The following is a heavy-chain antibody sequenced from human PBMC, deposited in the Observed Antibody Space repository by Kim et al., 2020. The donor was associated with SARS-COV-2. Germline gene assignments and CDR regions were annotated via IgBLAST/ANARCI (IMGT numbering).Heavy chain of an antibody. Sequence: GGSLRLSCAGSGFTFSDYVMSWVRQAPGKGLEWVSAISGYVGTTHYADSVKGRFTISRDNSKNTLYLQLNSLTADDTAIYYCAKDGRDGYSVPYYFDSWGQGTLVTVSS. J-gene: IGHJ4*02. CDR3: AKDGRDGYSVPYYFDS. D-gene: IGHD2-21*01. V-gene: IGHV3-23*01. CDR1: GFTFSDYV. CDR2: ISGYVGTT.